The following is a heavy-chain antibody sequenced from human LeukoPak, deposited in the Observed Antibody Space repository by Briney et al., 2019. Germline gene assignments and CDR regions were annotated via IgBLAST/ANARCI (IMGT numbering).Heavy chain of an antibody. D-gene: IGHD1-14*01. CDR2: INPNSGGT. Sequence: ASVKVSCKASGYTFTGYYMHWVRQPPGQGLEWMGWINPNSGGTNYAQKFQGRVTMTRDTSISTAYLELSRLRSDDTAVYCCASAPWEPGAFDIWGQGTMVTVSS. CDR1: GYTFTGYY. CDR3: ASAPWEPGAFDI. V-gene: IGHV1-2*02. J-gene: IGHJ3*02.